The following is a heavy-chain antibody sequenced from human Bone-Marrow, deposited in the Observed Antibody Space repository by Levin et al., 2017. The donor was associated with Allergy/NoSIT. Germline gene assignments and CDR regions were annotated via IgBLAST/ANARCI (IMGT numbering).Heavy chain of an antibody. Sequence: SCAASGFTFSSYDMHWVRQATGKGLEWVSAIGTAGDTYYPGSVKGRFTISRENAKNSLYLQMNSLRAGDTAVYYCARGAGSIAVAGTENWFDPWGQGTLVTVSS. CDR3: ARGAGSIAVAGTENWFDP. J-gene: IGHJ5*02. CDR2: IGTAGDT. D-gene: IGHD6-19*01. CDR1: GFTFSSYD. V-gene: IGHV3-13*04.